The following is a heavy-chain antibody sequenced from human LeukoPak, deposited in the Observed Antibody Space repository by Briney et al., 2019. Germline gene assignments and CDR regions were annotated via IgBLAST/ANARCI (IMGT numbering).Heavy chain of an antibody. J-gene: IGHJ3*01. D-gene: IGHD4-17*01. Sequence: PSETLSLTXTVSGGSISSNYWSWIRQPPGKGLEWIGYIYYTGSTTYSPSLRSRVTMSVDTSKNQFSLKLTSVTAADTAVYHCARGANYGDYGLDAFDVWGQGTMVTVSS. V-gene: IGHV4-59*01. CDR3: ARGANYGDYGLDAFDV. CDR1: GGSISSNY. CDR2: IYYTGST.